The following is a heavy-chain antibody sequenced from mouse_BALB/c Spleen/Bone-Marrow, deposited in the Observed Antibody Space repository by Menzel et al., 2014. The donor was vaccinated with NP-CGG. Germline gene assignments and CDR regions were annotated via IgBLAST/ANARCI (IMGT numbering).Heavy chain of an antibody. J-gene: IGHJ3*01. D-gene: IGHD2-4*01. Sequence: DVKLVESGGGLVQPGGSLKLSCAASGFDFSRYWMSWVRQAPGKGLEWIGEINPDSSTINYTPSLKDKFIISRDNAKNTLYLQTSKVRSEDTALYYCARLGDYGWFAYWGQGTLVTVSA. CDR3: ARLGDYGWFAY. CDR2: INPDSSTI. CDR1: GFDFSRYW. V-gene: IGHV4-1*02.